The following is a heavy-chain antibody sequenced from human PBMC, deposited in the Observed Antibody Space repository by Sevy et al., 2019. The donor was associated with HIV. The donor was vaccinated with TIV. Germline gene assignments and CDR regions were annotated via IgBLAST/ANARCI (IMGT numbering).Heavy chain of an antibody. CDR2: IYPDDSDT. Sequence: GESLKISCKGSGYSFTTYWIGWVRQMPGKGLEWMGIIYPDDSDTSYSPSFQGQVTISADQAISPAYLHWSSLEASDTATYYCARRAGDTSHFDFWGRGTLVTVSS. CDR1: GYSFTTYW. D-gene: IGHD5-18*01. V-gene: IGHV5-51*01. J-gene: IGHJ2*01. CDR3: ARRAGDTSHFDF.